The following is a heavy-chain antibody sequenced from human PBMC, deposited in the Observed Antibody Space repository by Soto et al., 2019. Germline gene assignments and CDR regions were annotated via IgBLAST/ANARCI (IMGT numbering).Heavy chain of an antibody. Sequence: PGVSLRLSCAASGFTFSSYGMHWVRQAPGKGLEWVAVISYDGSNKYYADSVKGRFTISRDNSKNTLYLQMNSLRAEDTAVYYMAKGLERFKYYYYCMDGWGKRSTVTVAS. CDR1: GFTFSSYG. V-gene: IGHV3-30*18. CDR3: AKGLERFKYYYYCMDG. J-gene: IGHJ6*01. CDR2: ISYDGSNK. D-gene: IGHD3-3*01.